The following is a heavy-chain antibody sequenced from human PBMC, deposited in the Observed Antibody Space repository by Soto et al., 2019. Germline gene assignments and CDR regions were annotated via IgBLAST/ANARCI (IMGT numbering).Heavy chain of an antibody. CDR2: IIPVFGTA. Sequence: QVQLVQSGAEVRKPGSSVTVSCQASGGTLTNYAVNWVRQAPGQGLEWVGGIIPVFGTANNALKFQGRVTITADTSTSKVYLQLTSRRSEDTAVYYCARSGNSGYDWGGGLEIGGRGTLVTVTS. CDR1: GGTLTNYA. V-gene: IGHV1-69*06. J-gene: IGHJ4*03. D-gene: IGHD5-12*01. CDR3: ARSGNSGYDWGGGLEI.